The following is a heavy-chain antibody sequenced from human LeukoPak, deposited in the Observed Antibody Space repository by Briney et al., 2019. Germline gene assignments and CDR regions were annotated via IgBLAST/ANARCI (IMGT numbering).Heavy chain of an antibody. CDR1: GFTFSSYG. Sequence: PGRSLRLSCAASGFTFSSYGMHWVRQAPGKGLEWVAVISYDGSNKYYADSVKGRFTISRDNSKNTLYLQMNSLRAEDTAVYYCAPPGEATVDYWGQGTLVTVSS. J-gene: IGHJ4*02. D-gene: IGHD4-17*01. CDR2: ISYDGSNK. V-gene: IGHV3-30*03. CDR3: APPGEATVDY.